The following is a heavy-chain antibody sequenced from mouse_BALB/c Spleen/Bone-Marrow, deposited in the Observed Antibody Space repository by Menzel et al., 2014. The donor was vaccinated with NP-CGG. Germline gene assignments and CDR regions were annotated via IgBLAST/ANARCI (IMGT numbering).Heavy chain of an antibody. J-gene: IGHJ3*01. CDR2: IDPANGST. Sequence: EVKLQESGAELVKPGASVKLSCTASGFNIKDTYMHWVKQRPEQGLEWIGRIDPANGSTKYDPKFQGKATITADTSSNTAYLQLSSLTSEDTAVYYCAAYYRYLAWFAYRGQGTLVTVSA. D-gene: IGHD2-14*01. V-gene: IGHV14-3*02. CDR3: AAYYRYLAWFAY. CDR1: GFNIKDTY.